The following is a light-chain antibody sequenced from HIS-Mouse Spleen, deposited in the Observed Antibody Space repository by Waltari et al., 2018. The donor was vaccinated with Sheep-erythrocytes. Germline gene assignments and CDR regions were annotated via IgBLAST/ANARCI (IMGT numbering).Light chain of an antibody. CDR2: QDS. J-gene: IGLJ2*01. CDR3: QAWDSSTAEV. Sequence: SYELTQPPSVSVSPGQTASITCSVDKLGDKYACWYQQKPGQSPVLVIYQDSKRPSGIPERFSGSNSGNTATLTISGTQAMDEADYYCQAWDSSTAEVFGGGTKLTVL. CDR1: KLGDKY. V-gene: IGLV3-1*01.